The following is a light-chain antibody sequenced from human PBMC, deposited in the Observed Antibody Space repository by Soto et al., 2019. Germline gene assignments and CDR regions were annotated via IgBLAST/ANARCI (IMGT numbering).Light chain of an antibody. CDR3: QTWSTDIRV. J-gene: IGLJ3*02. CDR1: SGHNSYA. CDR2: LNSDGSH. V-gene: IGLV4-69*01. Sequence: QLVLTQPPSASASLGASVKLTCTLSSGHNSYAIAWHQQQPEKGPRYLMKLNSDGSHSKGDAIPDRFSGSSYGAERYLTSPNLQAEDEADYYCQTWSTDIRVFGGGTKLTVL.